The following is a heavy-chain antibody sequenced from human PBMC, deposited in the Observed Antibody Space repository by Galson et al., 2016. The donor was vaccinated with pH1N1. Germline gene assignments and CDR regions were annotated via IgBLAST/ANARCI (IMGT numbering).Heavy chain of an antibody. J-gene: IGHJ6*03. Sequence: CKASGDTFDSYAIGWVRQAPGQGLEWMGGIIPIFGTPSYAQKFQGRVIITADRSTSTAYMELSSLRSEDTAIYYCGRPSLLSRFQFYMDAWGNGTTVTVSS. D-gene: IGHD2-2*01. CDR2: IIPIFGTP. V-gene: IGHV1-69*06. CDR3: GRPSLLSRFQFYMDA. CDR1: GDTFDSYA.